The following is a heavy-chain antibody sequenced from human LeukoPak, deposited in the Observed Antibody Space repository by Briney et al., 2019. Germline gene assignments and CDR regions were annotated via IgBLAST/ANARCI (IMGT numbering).Heavy chain of an antibody. J-gene: IGHJ3*02. V-gene: IGHV3-30-3*01. D-gene: IGHD3-22*01. Sequence: GGSLRLSCAASGFTFSSYAMHWVRQAPGKGLEWVAVISYDGSNKYYADSVKGRFTISRDNAKNSLYLQMNSLRAEDTAVYYCARDSGYYAFDIWGQGTMVTVSS. CDR1: GFTFSSYA. CDR3: ARDSGYYAFDI. CDR2: ISYDGSNK.